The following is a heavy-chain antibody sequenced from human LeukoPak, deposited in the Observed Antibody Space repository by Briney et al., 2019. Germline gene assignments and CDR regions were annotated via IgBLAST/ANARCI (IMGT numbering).Heavy chain of an antibody. V-gene: IGHV4-30-2*01. CDR2: IYHSGST. Sequence: SQTLSLTCTVSGGSMSSGGYYWRWIRQPPGKGLEWIGYIYHSGSTYYNPSLKSRVTISVDRSKNQFSLKLSSVTAADTAVYYCARVPRYGGDDYWGQGTLVTVSS. D-gene: IGHD3-10*01. CDR3: ARVPRYGGDDY. CDR1: GGSMSSGGYY. J-gene: IGHJ4*02.